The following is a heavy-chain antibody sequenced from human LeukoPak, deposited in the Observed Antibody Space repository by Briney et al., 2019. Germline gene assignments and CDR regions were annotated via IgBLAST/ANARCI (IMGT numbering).Heavy chain of an antibody. CDR3: TRLGLITFGGVVLDY. D-gene: IGHD3-16*01. CDR2: IRSKAYGGTT. Sequence: GGSLRLSCTASGFTFGDYAMSWVRQAPGKGLEWVGFIRSKAYGGTTEYAPSVKGRFTISRDDSKSIAYLQMNSLKTEDTAVYYCTRLGLITFGGVVLDYWGQGTLVTVSS. CDR1: GFTFGDYA. J-gene: IGHJ4*02. V-gene: IGHV3-49*04.